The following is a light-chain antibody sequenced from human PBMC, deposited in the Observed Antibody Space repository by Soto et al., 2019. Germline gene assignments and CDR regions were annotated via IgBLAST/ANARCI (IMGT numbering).Light chain of an antibody. V-gene: IGKV1-5*03. CDR2: KAS. J-gene: IGKJ1*01. Sequence: DIQMTQSPSTLSASVGDRVTITCRASQSISSRLAWYQQKPGEAPKLLIYKASSLESGVPSRFSGGEFGTEFTLTIIRLQPDDFATYYCQQYNNYFTFGQGTKVEIK. CDR3: QQYNNYFT. CDR1: QSISSR.